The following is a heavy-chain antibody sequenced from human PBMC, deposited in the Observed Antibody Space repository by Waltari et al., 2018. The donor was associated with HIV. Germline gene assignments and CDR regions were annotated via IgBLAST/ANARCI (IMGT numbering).Heavy chain of an antibody. J-gene: IGHJ4*02. CDR3: ARASHYIEFSTFDGDYYFDF. CDR1: GFSVRNHW. CDR2: INSDGSSR. Sequence: VQLVESRGGSIKTGGSLRLSCAASGFSVRNHWMDWVRQGPGKGLVWVARINSDGSSRNYADAVKGRFVISRDNARNTVYLQLNNLKVEDTAVYFCARASHYIEFSTFDGDYYFDFWGRGTRVAVSS. V-gene: IGHV3-74*01. D-gene: IGHD3-3*02.